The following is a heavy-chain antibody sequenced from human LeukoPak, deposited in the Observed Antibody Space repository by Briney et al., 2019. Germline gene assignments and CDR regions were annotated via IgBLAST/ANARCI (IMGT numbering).Heavy chain of an antibody. V-gene: IGHV3-33*08. CDR2: IWYDGSNK. Sequence: PGGSLRLSCAASGFTFSNYAMSWVRQAPGKGLEWVAVIWYDGSNKYYADSVKGRFTISRDNSKNTLYLQMNSLRAEDTAVYYCARGYGSGSYTFDYWGQGTLVTVSS. J-gene: IGHJ4*02. D-gene: IGHD3-10*01. CDR3: ARGYGSGSYTFDY. CDR1: GFTFSNYA.